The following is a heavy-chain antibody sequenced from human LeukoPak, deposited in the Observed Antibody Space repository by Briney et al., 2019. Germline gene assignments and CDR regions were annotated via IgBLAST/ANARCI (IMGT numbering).Heavy chain of an antibody. CDR1: GYTLTELS. CDR2: FDPEDGET. D-gene: IGHD3-22*01. J-gene: IGHJ3*02. Sequence: KPGASVKVSCKVSGYTLTELSMHWVRQAHGKWLEWMGGFDPEDGETIYAQKFQGRVTMTEDTSTDTAYMELSSLRSEDTAVYYCATEYYNDTRDAFDIWGQGTMVTVSS. V-gene: IGHV1-24*01. CDR3: ATEYYNDTRDAFDI.